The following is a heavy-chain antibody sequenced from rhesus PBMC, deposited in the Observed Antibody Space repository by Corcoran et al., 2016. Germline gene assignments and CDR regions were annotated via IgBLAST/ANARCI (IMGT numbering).Heavy chain of an antibody. CDR3: ARDNGSNPLGN. CDR2: IYSSEGGN. CDR1: GGSISDDYF. J-gene: IGHJ4*01. D-gene: IGHD1-44*01. Sequence: QVQLQESGPGLVKPSETLSLTCAVSGGSISDDYFLGWIRQPPGKALGWVGYIYSSEGGNTYNSTLKNRFTMSIDTSKNQFSLRVSAVSAADTAVYYCARDNGSNPLGNWGQGVLVTVSS. V-gene: IGHV4-106*01.